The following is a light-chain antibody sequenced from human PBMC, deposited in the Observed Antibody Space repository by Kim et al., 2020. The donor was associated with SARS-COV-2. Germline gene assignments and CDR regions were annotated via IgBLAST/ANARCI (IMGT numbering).Light chain of an antibody. J-gene: IGKJ1*01. CDR3: QKYNGAPWT. CDR2: AAS. V-gene: IGKV1-27*01. Sequence: DIQMTQSPSSVSASVGDRVTITCRAGQSISNDLAWYQQKPGKVPKLLIFAASTLQSGVPSRFSGSGSGTDFTLTISSLQPEDVATYYCQKYNGAPWTFGQGTKVEIK. CDR1: QSISND.